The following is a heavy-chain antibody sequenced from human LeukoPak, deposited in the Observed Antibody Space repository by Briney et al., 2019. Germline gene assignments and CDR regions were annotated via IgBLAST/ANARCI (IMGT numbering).Heavy chain of an antibody. CDR1: GRSISSSSYY. Sequence: KSSETLSLTCTVSGRSISSSSYYWGWIRQPPGKGLEWIGSINYRGSTYYNPSLKIRVTISVDKSKNQFTLNVNSVTAADTAVYYCARVTGYMVEDYFDYWGQGTLVTVSS. CDR2: INYRGST. J-gene: IGHJ4*02. CDR3: ARVTGYMVEDYFDY. D-gene: IGHD6-13*01. V-gene: IGHV4-39*06.